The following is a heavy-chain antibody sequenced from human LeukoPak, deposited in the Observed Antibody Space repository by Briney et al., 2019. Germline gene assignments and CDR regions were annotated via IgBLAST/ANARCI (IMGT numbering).Heavy chain of an antibody. CDR1: GGSISSYY. V-gene: IGHV4-59*01. CDR2: IYYSGST. Sequence: PSETLSLTCTVSGGSISSYYWSWIRQPPGKGLEWIGYIYYSGSTNYNPSLKSRVTISVDTSKNQFSLKLSSVTAADTAVYYCARDYYGSGSHYTSWFDPWGQGTLVTVSS. J-gene: IGHJ5*02. D-gene: IGHD3-10*01. CDR3: ARDYYGSGSHYTSWFDP.